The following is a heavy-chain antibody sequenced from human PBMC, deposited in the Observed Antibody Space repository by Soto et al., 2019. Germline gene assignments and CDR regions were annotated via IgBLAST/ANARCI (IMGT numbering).Heavy chain of an antibody. CDR3: ARQYCSSTSCYADYYYYMDV. J-gene: IGHJ6*03. CDR1: GYTFTSYG. Sequence: ALVKVSCKASGYTFTSYGISWVRQAPGQGLEWMGWISAYNGNTNYAQKLQGRVTMTTDTSTSTAYMELRSLRSDDTAVYYCARQYCSSTSCYADYYYYMDVWGKGTTVTVSS. CDR2: ISAYNGNT. D-gene: IGHD2-2*01. V-gene: IGHV1-18*01.